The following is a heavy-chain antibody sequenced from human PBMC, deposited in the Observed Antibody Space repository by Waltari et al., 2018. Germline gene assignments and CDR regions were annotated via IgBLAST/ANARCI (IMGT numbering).Heavy chain of an antibody. J-gene: IGHJ4*02. CDR2: IIPIFRTP. Sequence: QVQLAQSGAEVKKPGSSLKVSCKASGGSFSSYAISWVRQVPGQGLEWMGGIIPIFRTPNYAQKFLDRVTITAEESTNTVYMELRSPRPEDTAVYYCARSPGERWLQMFFDYWGQGTLVTVSS. V-gene: IGHV1-69*01. D-gene: IGHD5-12*01. CDR3: ARSPGERWLQMFFDY. CDR1: GGSFSSYA.